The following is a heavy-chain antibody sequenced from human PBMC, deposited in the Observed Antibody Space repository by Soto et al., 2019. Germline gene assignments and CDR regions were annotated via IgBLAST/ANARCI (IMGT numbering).Heavy chain of an antibody. V-gene: IGHV1-69*13. CDR1: GGTFSSYA. CDR2: IIPIFGTA. CDR3: ARARGDSSGYYSVDAFDT. Sequence: SVKVSCKASGGTFSSYAISWVRQAPGQGLEWMGGIIPIFGTANYAQKFQGRVTITADESTSTAYMELSSLRSEDTAVYYCARARGDSSGYYSVDAFDTWGQGTMVTVSS. D-gene: IGHD3-22*01. J-gene: IGHJ3*02.